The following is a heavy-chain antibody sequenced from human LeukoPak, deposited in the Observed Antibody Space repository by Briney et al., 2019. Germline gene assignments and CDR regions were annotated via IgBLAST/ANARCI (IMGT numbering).Heavy chain of an antibody. J-gene: IGHJ4*02. Sequence: QAGGSLRLSCAASGFTFSSYGMHWVRQTPGKGLEWVAVISYDGSNKYYADSVKGRFTISRDNSKNTLYLQMNSLRAEDTAVYYCARDYGDTAMVFDYWGQGTLVTVSS. D-gene: IGHD5-18*01. V-gene: IGHV3-30*19. CDR3: ARDYGDTAMVFDY. CDR1: GFTFSSYG. CDR2: ISYDGSNK.